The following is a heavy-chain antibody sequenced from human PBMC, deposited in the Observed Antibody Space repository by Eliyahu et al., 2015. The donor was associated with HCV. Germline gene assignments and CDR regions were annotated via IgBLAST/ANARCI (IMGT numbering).Heavy chain of an antibody. Sequence: QVQLQESGPGLVKPSETLSLTCTVSGSSINTXYWSWXRQPPGKGXEWIGVIHFXGXXXHNPSLKSRVTMSLDTSKNHFSLKLSSVTAADTAVYYCSSGGGGIAVAGTGGWFDPWGQGTLVTVSS. CDR2: IHFXGXX. CDR3: SSGGGGIAVAGTGGWFDP. D-gene: IGHD6-19*01. CDR1: GSSINTXY. V-gene: IGHV4-59*01. J-gene: IGHJ5*02.